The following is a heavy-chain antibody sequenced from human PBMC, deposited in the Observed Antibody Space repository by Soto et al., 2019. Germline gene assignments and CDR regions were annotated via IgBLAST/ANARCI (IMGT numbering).Heavy chain of an antibody. J-gene: IGHJ6*03. CDR1: GFTFSSYS. V-gene: IGHV3-48*01. CDR2: ISSSSSTI. D-gene: IGHD2-15*01. Sequence: PGGSLRLSCAASGFTFSSYSMNWVRQAPGKGLEWVSYISSSSSTIYYADSVKGRFTISRDNAKNSLYLQTNSLRAEDTAVYYCARSNPFPATLYYYYYYMDVWGKGTTVTVSS. CDR3: ARSNPFPATLYYYYYYMDV.